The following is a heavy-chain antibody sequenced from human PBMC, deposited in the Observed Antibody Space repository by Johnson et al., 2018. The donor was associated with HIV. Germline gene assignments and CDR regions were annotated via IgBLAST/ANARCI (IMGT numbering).Heavy chain of an antibody. D-gene: IGHD6-13*01. V-gene: IGHV3-9*01. Sequence: EVQLVESGGGLVQPGRSLRLSCAASGFTFDDYAMHWVRQVPGKGLEWVSGISWNSGSIGYVDSVKGRFTISRDNAKNSLYLQMNSLRPEDTAVYFCARDGKYSSIGPDAFDVWGQGTMVAVSS. CDR1: GFTFDDYA. CDR2: ISWNSGSI. CDR3: ARDGKYSSIGPDAFDV. J-gene: IGHJ3*01.